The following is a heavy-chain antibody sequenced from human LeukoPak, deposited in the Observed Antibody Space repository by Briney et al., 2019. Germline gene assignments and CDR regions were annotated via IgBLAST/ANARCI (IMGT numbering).Heavy chain of an antibody. CDR1: GFTFSSYA. Sequence: GGSLRLSCAASGFTFSSYAMSWVRQAPGKGLEWASPISGSGGSTYYADSVKGRFTISRDNSKNTLYLQMNSLRAEDTAVYYCAKWQSSSWYLNWFDPWGQGTLVTVSS. CDR3: AKWQSSSWYLNWFDP. CDR2: ISGSGGST. D-gene: IGHD6-13*01. J-gene: IGHJ5*02. V-gene: IGHV3-23*01.